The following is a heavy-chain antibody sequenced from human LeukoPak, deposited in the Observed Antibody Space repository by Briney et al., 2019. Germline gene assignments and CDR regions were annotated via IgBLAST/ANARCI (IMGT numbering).Heavy chain of an antibody. CDR3: ARDFTRRCSGGSCYLGY. Sequence: PGGSLRLSCAASGFTLSSCSMNWVRQAPGKGLEWVSYISSSTSTIYYADSVKGRFTISRDNAKNSLYLQMNSLRAEDTAVYYCARDFTRRCSGGSCYLGYWGQGTLVTVSS. D-gene: IGHD2-15*01. V-gene: IGHV3-48*04. CDR1: GFTLSSCS. J-gene: IGHJ4*02. CDR2: ISSSTSTI.